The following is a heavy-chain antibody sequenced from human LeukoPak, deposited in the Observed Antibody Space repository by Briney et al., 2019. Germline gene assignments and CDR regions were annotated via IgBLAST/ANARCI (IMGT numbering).Heavy chain of an antibody. V-gene: IGHV1-18*01. CDR1: GYTFTSYG. CDR2: ISAYNGNT. D-gene: IGHD6-19*01. J-gene: IGHJ4*02. CDR3: GRDRSGSFDY. Sequence: EASVKVSCKASGYTFTSYGISWVRQAPGQGLEWMGWISAYNGNTNYAQKLQGRVTMATDTSTSTAYMELRSLRSDDTAVYYCGRDRSGSFDYWGQGTLVTVSS.